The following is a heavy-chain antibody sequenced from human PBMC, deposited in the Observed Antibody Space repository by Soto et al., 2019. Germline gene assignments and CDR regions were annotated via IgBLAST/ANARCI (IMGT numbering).Heavy chain of an antibody. CDR1: GGSISSSNW. V-gene: IGHV4-4*02. D-gene: IGHD6-13*01. J-gene: IGHJ6*02. CDR3: ARVSAAGKSYGMDV. CDR2: IYHSGST. Sequence: PSETLSLTCAVSGGSISSSNWWSWVRQPPGKGLEWIGEIYHSGSTNYNPSLKSRATISVDKSKNQFSLKLSSVTAADTAVYYCARVSAAGKSYGMDVWGQGXTVTVSS.